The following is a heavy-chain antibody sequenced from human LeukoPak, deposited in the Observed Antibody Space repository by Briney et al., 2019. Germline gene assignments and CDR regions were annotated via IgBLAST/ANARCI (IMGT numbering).Heavy chain of an antibody. D-gene: IGHD4-23*01. CDR1: GVSISTYY. V-gene: IGHV4-59*08. J-gene: IGHJ4*02. CDR2: IYNSGST. Sequence: SETLSLTCTVSGVSISTYYWSWIRHPPGKGLEWIGYIYNSGSTNYNPSLKSRVTISVDTSKNQFSLKLSSVTAADTAVYYCARHNVNSHSVDFWGQGTLVIVSS. CDR3: ARHNVNSHSVDF.